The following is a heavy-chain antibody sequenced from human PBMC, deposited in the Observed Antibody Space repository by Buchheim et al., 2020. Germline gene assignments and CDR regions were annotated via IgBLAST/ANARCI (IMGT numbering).Heavy chain of an antibody. CDR3: ARDLGIVVVPAAMELGYGMDV. Sequence: QVQLVQSGAEVKKPGASVKVSCKASGYTFTSYYMHWVRQAPGQGLEWMGIINPSGGSTSYAQRFQGRVTMTRDTSTSTVYMELSSLRSEDTAVYYCARDLGIVVVPAAMELGYGMDVWGQGTT. CDR1: GYTFTSYY. V-gene: IGHV1-46*01. CDR2: INPSGGST. D-gene: IGHD2-2*01. J-gene: IGHJ6*02.